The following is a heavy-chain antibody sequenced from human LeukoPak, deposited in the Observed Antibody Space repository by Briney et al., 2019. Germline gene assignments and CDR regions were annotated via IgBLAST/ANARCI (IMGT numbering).Heavy chain of an antibody. D-gene: IGHD3-10*01. CDR2: ISDSDGGR. CDR3: AKDPSYYVSGTYPTDS. J-gene: IGHJ4*02. CDR1: GFTFSIYA. V-gene: IGHV3-23*01. Sequence: PGGSLTLSCAASGFTFSIYAMSWFRQAPGKGLEWVSGISDSDGGRSYPGSGRGRFTISSGNSKNTLYLKMNSLRAEDKDVYYCAKDPSYYVSGTYPTDSWGQGTLVTVSS.